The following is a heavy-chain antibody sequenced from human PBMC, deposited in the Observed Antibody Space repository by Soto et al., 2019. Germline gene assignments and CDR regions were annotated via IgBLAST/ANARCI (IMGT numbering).Heavy chain of an antibody. J-gene: IGHJ3*01. CDR2: ISNDGSHK. Sequence: GGSLRLSCAASGFTFSSYAMHWVRQAPGKGLEWVAVISNDGSHKYYADSVKGRLTISRDNSKNTVLLQINSLRAEDTAMYYCAKDQGLAASHEIDWGQGTMVTVSS. V-gene: IGHV3-30-3*01. CDR1: GFTFSSYA. D-gene: IGHD6-13*01. CDR3: AKDQGLAASHEID.